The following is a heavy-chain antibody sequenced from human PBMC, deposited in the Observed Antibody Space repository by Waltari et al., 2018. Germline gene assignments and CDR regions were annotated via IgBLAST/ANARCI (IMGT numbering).Heavy chain of an antibody. Sequence: QVQLVPSGAEVKKPGASVKVSCKASGYTFHGYYIHWMRQAPGQGLEWMGWINPKSGGTKYAQKFQGRVTMTRDTSISTAHMELSRLRFDDTAMYYCVRSLAAVGNSRGYWGQGTLVTVSS. CDR1: GYTFHGYY. CDR2: INPKSGGT. V-gene: IGHV1-2*02. CDR3: VRSLAAVGNSRGY. J-gene: IGHJ4*02. D-gene: IGHD6-13*01.